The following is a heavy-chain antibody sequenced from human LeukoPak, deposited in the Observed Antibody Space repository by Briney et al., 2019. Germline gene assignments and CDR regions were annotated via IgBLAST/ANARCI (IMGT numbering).Heavy chain of an antibody. V-gene: IGHV4-59*01. CDR1: GGSMSSYY. D-gene: IGHD3-16*02. J-gene: IGHJ2*01. CDR2: IYYSGST. Sequence: SETLSLTCTVSGGSMSSYYRSWIRQPPGKGLEWIGNIYYSGSTNYNPSLKSRVTISVDTSKNQFSLKLSSVTAADTAVYYCARDFIGRYWYFDLWGRGTLVTVSS. CDR3: ARDFIGRYWYFDL.